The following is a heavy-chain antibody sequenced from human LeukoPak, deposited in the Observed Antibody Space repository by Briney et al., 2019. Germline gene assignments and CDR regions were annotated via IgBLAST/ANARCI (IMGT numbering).Heavy chain of an antibody. CDR2: IIGSGGST. D-gene: IGHD3-10*01. V-gene: IGHV3-23*01. CDR1: GFTFSSYA. Sequence: GGSLRLSCAASGFTFSSYAMSWVRQAPGKGLEGVSAIIGSGGSTYYADSVKGRFTISRDNSKNTLYLQMNSLRAEDTAVYYCAKDARGSRSCVWNWFDPWGQGTLVTVSS. J-gene: IGHJ5*02. CDR3: AKDARGSRSCVWNWFDP.